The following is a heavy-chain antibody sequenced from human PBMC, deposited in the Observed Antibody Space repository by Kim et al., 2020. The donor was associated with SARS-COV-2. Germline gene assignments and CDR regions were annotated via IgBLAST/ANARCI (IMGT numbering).Heavy chain of an antibody. Sequence: HSVDSVKGRFTISRDNSGNTVFLQMNILTPEDTAVYYCARRDFWSSYPFDHWGQGTLVTVSS. CDR3: ARRDFWSSYPFDH. J-gene: IGHJ4*02. V-gene: IGHV3-30*01. D-gene: IGHD3-3*01.